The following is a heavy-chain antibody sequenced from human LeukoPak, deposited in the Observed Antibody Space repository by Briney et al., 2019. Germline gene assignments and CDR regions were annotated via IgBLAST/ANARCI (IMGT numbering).Heavy chain of an antibody. CDR3: ARGPSGYCSSTSCYNFDY. J-gene: IGHJ4*02. CDR2: INHSGST. V-gene: IGHV4-34*01. Sequence: SETLSLTCAVFGGSFSGYYWSLIRQPPGKGLEWIGEINHSGSTNYNPSLKSRVTISVDTSKNQFSLKLSSVTAADTAVYYCARGPSGYCSSTSCYNFDYWGQGTLVTVSS. D-gene: IGHD2-2*02. CDR1: GGSFSGYY.